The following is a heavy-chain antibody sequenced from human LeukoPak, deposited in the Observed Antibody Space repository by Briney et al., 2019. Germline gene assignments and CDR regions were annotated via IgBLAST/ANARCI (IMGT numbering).Heavy chain of an antibody. CDR1: GFTFSTYA. CDR3: ARTPSSEQQLSFDY. CDR2: ITGSSSYI. D-gene: IGHD6-13*01. J-gene: IGHJ4*02. V-gene: IGHV3-21*06. Sequence: GGSLRLSCAASGFTFSTYAMTWVRQAPGKGLEWVSSITGSSSYIYYADSVKGRFTVSRDNAKNSLYLQMNSLRAEDTTVYYCARTPSSEQQLSFDYWGQGTLVTVSS.